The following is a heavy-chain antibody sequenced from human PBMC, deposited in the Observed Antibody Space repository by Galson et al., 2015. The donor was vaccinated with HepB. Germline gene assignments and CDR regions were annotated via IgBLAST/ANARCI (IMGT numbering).Heavy chain of an antibody. CDR2: IRSKASNYAT. CDR1: GFTFSVSA. V-gene: IGHV3-73*01. CDR3: TRLGDLSGYSSS. D-gene: IGHD6-13*01. J-gene: IGHJ4*02. Sequence: SLRLSCAASGFTFSVSAILWVRQTSGKGLEWVGRIRSKASNYATAYAASLKGRFTISRDDSKNTAYPHMKSLKTEDTAAYFCTRLGDLSGYSSSWGQGTLVTVSS.